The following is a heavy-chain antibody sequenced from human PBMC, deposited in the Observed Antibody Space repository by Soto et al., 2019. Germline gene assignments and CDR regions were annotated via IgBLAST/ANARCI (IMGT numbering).Heavy chain of an antibody. CDR1: GYTFSSYA. CDR2: ISPDNGNT. J-gene: IGHJ6*02. D-gene: IGHD3-3*01. CDR3: ARGIRNVYDSRSGYRPDDFYYGIGV. Sequence: QVQLLQSGAEVKRPGASVKVSCKASGYTFSSYAMHWVRQAPGQRLEWMGWISPDNGNTKHSQKFQGRVTITRDTSATTAYMELSSLGSEDTAVYYCARGIRNVYDSRSGYRPDDFYYGIGVWGQGTTVTVSS. V-gene: IGHV1-3*01.